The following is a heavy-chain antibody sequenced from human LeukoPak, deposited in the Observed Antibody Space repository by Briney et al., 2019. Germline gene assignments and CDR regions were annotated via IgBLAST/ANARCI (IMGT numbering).Heavy chain of an antibody. D-gene: IGHD2/OR15-2a*01. CDR1: GGFIRIYY. J-gene: IGHJ4*02. CDR2: SHDSAET. V-gene: IGHV4-59*08. CDR3: ARHTFYDSRTYPLGN. Sequence: NPSETLSLTCIVSGGFIRIYYWRCIRQPPGKGLEWIAYSHDSAETNYNPSLESRVTMSVDTSKNQFSLKLSSVIASDTAVYYCARHTFYDSRTYPLGNWGPGTLVTVSS.